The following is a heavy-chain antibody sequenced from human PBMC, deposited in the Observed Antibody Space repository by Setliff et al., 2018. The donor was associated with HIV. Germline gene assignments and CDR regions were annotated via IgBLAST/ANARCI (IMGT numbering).Heavy chain of an antibody. CDR1: GFPFSSYE. Sequence: PGGSLRLSCAASGFPFSSYEMNWVRQAPGKGLEWVSYISSSGSTIYYADSVKGRFTISRDNTKNSLYLQMNSLSAEDTAVYYCARGSGYDKGAYHYYYGMDVWGQGTTVTVS. J-gene: IGHJ6*02. CDR2: ISSSGSTI. D-gene: IGHD5-12*01. CDR3: ARGSGYDKGAYHYYYGMDV. V-gene: IGHV3-48*03.